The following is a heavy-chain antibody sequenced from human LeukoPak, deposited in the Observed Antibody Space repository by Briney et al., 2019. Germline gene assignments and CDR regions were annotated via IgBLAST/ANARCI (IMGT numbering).Heavy chain of an antibody. V-gene: IGHV4-39*07. J-gene: IGHJ4*02. CDR1: GGSISSSSYY. CDR2: IYYSGST. CDR3: ARGLRGEGGYYDY. Sequence: SETLSLTCTVSGGSISSSSYYWGWIRQPPGKGLEWIGSIYYSGSTYYNPSLKSRVTISVDTSKNQFSLKLSSVTAADTAVYYCARGLRGEGGYYDYWGQGTLVTVSS. D-gene: IGHD3-22*01.